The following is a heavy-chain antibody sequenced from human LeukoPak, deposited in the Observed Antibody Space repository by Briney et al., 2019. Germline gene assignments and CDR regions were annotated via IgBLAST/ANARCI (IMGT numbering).Heavy chain of an antibody. D-gene: IGHD6-13*01. CDR3: ARGYSSSWYPY. Sequence: ASVKLSCKASGYTFTGYYMHWVRQAHGQGLELMGWINPNSGGTNYAQKFQGRVTMTRDTSISTAYMELSRLRSDDTAVYYCARGYSSSWYPYWGQGTLVTVSS. V-gene: IGHV1-2*02. CDR1: GYTFTGYY. J-gene: IGHJ4*02. CDR2: INPNSGGT.